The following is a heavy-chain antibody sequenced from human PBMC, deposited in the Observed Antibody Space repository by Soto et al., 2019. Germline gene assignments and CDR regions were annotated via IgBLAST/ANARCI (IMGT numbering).Heavy chain of an antibody. D-gene: IGHD2-15*01. Sequence: QVQLVQSGAEVKKPGSSVKVSCKASGGTFSRYTISWVRQAPGQGLEWMGRIIPILDIPNYAQNFQGRVTHTAEKPTRTANMGXRXVRYGDTALYYCASHFTGVRVLGAAPPGGGNYGWDGWGQGTTVTVSS. CDR1: GGTFSRYT. CDR3: ASHFTGVRVLGAAPPGGGNYGWDG. CDR2: IIPILDIP. V-gene: IGHV1-69*02. J-gene: IGHJ6*02.